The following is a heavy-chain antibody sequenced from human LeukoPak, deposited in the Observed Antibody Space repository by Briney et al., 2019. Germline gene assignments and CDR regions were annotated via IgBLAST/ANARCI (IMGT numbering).Heavy chain of an antibody. D-gene: IGHD2-21*02. CDR2: IYTSGST. Sequence: PSETLSLTRAVSGVSIRTYYWSWIRQPAGKGLEWIGRIYTSGSTNYNPSLKSRVTMSVDTSKNQFSLNLRSVTAADTAVYYCARLPGGDSSSVVAFDIWGQGTMVTVSS. CDR3: ARLPGGDSSSVVAFDI. J-gene: IGHJ3*02. CDR1: GVSIRTYY. V-gene: IGHV4-4*07.